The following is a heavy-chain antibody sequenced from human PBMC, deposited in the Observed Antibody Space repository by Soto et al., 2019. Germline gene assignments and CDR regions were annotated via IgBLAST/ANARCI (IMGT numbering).Heavy chain of an antibody. J-gene: IGHJ4*02. CDR2: IYWDDDT. CDR3: AHRRFEDQNFDY. V-gene: IGHV2-5*02. CDR1: GFSLSTSGVG. Sequence: QITLKESGHPLVNPTQTLTLTCTFSGFSLSTSGVGVGWIRQPPGKSMEWLALIYWDDDTRYSPSLKSRLTITKDTSKNQVVLTMTNNDPVDTATYYCAHRRFEDQNFDYWGQGTLVTVSS. D-gene: IGHD2-2*01.